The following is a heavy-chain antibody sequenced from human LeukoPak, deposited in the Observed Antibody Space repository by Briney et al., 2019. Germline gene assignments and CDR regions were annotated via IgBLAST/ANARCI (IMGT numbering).Heavy chain of an antibody. V-gene: IGHV3-48*03. Sequence: GRSLRLSCAASGFTFSSYEMNWVRQAPGKGLEWVSYISSSGSTIYYADSVKGRFTISRDNAKNSLYLQMNSLRAEDTAVYYCARVSSGSSSDYLGYWGQGTLVTVSS. CDR3: ARVSSGSSSDYLGY. D-gene: IGHD6-6*01. CDR1: GFTFSSYE. CDR2: ISSSGSTI. J-gene: IGHJ4*02.